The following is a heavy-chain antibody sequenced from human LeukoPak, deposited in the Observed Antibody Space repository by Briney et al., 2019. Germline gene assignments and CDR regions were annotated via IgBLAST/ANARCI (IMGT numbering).Heavy chain of an antibody. V-gene: IGHV1-18*04. Sequence: ASVKVSCKASGCTFTGYYMHWVRQAPGQGLEWMGWNSAYNGNTNYAQKLQGRVTMTTDTSTSTASMELRSLRSDDTAVYYCARDSRITIFGVVILDDAFDIWGQGTMVTVSS. CDR2: NSAYNGNT. CDR1: GCTFTGYY. J-gene: IGHJ3*02. CDR3: ARDSRITIFGVVILDDAFDI. D-gene: IGHD3-3*01.